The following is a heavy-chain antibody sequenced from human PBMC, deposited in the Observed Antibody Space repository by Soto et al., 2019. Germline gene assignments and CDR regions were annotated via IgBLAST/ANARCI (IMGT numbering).Heavy chain of an antibody. V-gene: IGHV3-48*01. CDR2: ISSSSSTI. CDR3: ARDTVTTDYWYFDL. CDR1: GFTFSSYS. D-gene: IGHD4-17*01. J-gene: IGHJ2*01. Sequence: EVQLVESGGGLVQPGGSLRLSCAASGFTFSSYSMNWVRQAPGKGLEWVSYISSSSSTIYYADSVKGRFTISRDNAKNSLYLQMNSLRAEDTAVYYCARDTVTTDYWYFDLWGRGTLVTVSS.